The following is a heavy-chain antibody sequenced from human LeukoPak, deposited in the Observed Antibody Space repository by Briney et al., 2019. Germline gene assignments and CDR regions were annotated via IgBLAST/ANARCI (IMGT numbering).Heavy chain of an antibody. J-gene: IGHJ4*02. CDR2: IKKDGGER. CDR1: GFTFSSYW. Sequence: GGSLRLSCAASGFTFSSYWMSWVRQAPGKGLEWVANIKKDGGERCYVDSVRGRITISRDNAKKSLYLQMNSLRAEDTAVYYCARHLSGVTGYTYGRGIDYWGQGTLVTVSS. V-gene: IGHV3-7*01. D-gene: IGHD5-18*01. CDR3: ARHLSGVTGYTYGRGIDY.